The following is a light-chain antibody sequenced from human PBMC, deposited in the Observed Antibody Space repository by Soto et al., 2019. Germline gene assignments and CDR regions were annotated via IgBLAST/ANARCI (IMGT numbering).Light chain of an antibody. CDR1: QSVSSY. Sequence: EIVLTQSPATLSLSPGERATLSCRASQSVSSYVAWYQQKPGQAPRLLIYDASSRATGIPARFSGSGSGTDFTLTISSLEPEDFALYYCQQRSDWLTFGGGTKVEIK. CDR2: DAS. J-gene: IGKJ4*01. V-gene: IGKV3-11*01. CDR3: QQRSDWLT.